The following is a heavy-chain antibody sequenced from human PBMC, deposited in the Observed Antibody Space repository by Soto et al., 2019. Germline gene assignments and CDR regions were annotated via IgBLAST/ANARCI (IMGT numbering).Heavy chain of an antibody. D-gene: IGHD6-6*01. V-gene: IGHV4-59*01. CDR3: ARDKYSSSSYRTNWFDP. CDR1: GCSISSYY. Sequence: SETLSLTCTYSGCSISSYYWILIRQPPGKGLEWIGYIYYSGSTNYNPSLKSRVTISVDTSKNQFSLKLSSVTAADTAVYYCARDKYSSSSYRTNWFDPWGQGTLVTVSS. CDR2: IYYSGST. J-gene: IGHJ5*02.